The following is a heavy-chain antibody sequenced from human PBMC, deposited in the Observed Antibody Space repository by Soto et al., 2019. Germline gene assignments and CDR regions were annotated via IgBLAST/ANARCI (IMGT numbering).Heavy chain of an antibody. CDR2: INPILSMS. CDR1: GDTFTFYS. Sequence: QVQLVQSGAEVKKPGSSVRVSCKASGDTFTFYSINWVRQAPGLGLEWMGRINPILSMSNYAQRFQGRVTMTADKSTSPAYMELRSLRSEDTAMYYCASSYGSGYRAFDYWGQGALVTVSS. J-gene: IGHJ4*02. V-gene: IGHV1-69*02. D-gene: IGHD3-10*01. CDR3: ASSYGSGYRAFDY.